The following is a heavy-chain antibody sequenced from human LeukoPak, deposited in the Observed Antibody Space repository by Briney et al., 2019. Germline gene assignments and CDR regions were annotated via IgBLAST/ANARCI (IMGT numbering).Heavy chain of an antibody. CDR3: ASLYSSSWYYFDY. D-gene: IGHD6-13*01. CDR2: ISAYNGNT. Sequence: ASVKVSCKASGYTFTVYYIHWVRQAPGQGLEWMGWISAYNGNTNYAQKLQGRVTMTTDTSTSTAYMELRSLRSDDTAVYYCASLYSSSWYYFDYWGQGTLVTVSS. J-gene: IGHJ4*02. CDR1: GYTFTVYY. V-gene: IGHV1-18*04.